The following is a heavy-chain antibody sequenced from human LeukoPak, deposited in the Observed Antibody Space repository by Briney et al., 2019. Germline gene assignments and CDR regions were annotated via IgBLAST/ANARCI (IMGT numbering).Heavy chain of an antibody. V-gene: IGHV3-15*01. CDR2: IKSKTDGGTT. CDR3: TTDSFPIAVVTDAFDI. CDR1: GFTFSNAW. D-gene: IGHD6-19*01. J-gene: IGHJ3*02. Sequence: KSGGSLRLSCAASGFTFSNAWMSWVRQAPGKGLEWVGRIKSKTDGGTTDYAALVKGRFTISRDDSKNTLYLQMNSLKTEDTAVYYCTTDSFPIAVVTDAFDIWGQGTMVTVSS.